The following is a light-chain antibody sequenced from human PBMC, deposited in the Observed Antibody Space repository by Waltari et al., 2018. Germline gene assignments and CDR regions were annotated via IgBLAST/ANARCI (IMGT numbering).Light chain of an antibody. CDR3: QSAEAGGTSRV. V-gene: IGLV3-25*03. J-gene: IGLJ3*02. CDR2: RDT. Sequence: SYELTQPPSVSVSPGQTARLPCSGDALPRQSVFWYQHSAGQAPVLMIYRDTKRPSGIPGRFSGSTSGTTVTLTISGVQPEDEADYYCQSAEAGGTSRVFGGGTKLIVL. CDR1: ALPRQS.